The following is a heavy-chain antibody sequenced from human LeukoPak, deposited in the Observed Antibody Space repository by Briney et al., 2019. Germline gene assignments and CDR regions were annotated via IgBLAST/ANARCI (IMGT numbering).Heavy chain of an antibody. CDR2: IYSGGST. V-gene: IGHV3-53*01. Sequence: GGSLRLSCAASGFTVSSNYMSWVRQAPGKGLEWVSVIYSGGSTYYADSVKGRFTISRDNSKNTLYLLMNSLRAEDTAVYYCARFTTVAGLDYWGQGTLVTVSS. CDR1: GFTVSSNY. J-gene: IGHJ4*02. D-gene: IGHD6-19*01. CDR3: ARFTTVAGLDY.